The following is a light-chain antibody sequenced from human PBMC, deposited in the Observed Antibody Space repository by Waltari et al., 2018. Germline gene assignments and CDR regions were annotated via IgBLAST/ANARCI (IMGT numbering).Light chain of an antibody. V-gene: IGKV1-5*03. CDR2: KAS. CDR3: QQYNNYQIT. J-gene: IGKJ5*01. CDR1: QSISSW. Sequence: DIQMTQSPSTLSASVGDRVTITCRASQSISSWLAWYQQKPGKAPKLLIYKASSLQSGVPSRFSGSGSGTEFTLTISSLQPDYFATYYCQQYNNYQITFGQGTRLEIK.